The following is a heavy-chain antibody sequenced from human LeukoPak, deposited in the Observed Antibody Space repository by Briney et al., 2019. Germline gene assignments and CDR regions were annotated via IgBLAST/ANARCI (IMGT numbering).Heavy chain of an antibody. D-gene: IGHD2-2*01. J-gene: IGHJ5*02. CDR1: GGAISSSSYY. CDR3: ARDRSSRYCSSTSCINWFDP. CDR2: ICYSGRT. V-gene: IGHV4-39*07. Sequence: SETLSLTCTVSGGAISSSSYYWGWIRQPPGKGLEWIGSICYSGRTYYNPSLKSRVTISVDTSKNQFSLKLSSVTAADTAVYYCARDRSSRYCSSTSCINWFDPWGQGTLVTVSS.